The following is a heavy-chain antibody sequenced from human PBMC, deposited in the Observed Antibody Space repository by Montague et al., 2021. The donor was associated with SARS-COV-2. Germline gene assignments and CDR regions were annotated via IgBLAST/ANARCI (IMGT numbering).Heavy chain of an antibody. CDR2: TYYSGST. Sequence: SETLSLTCTVSGGSISSYYWSWIRQPPGQGLEWIWYTYYSGSTNYNPSLTIRVTISVDTSKNQFSLKLSSVTAADTAVYYCARAPVAHITIVGVVTSFDYWGQGTLVTVSS. J-gene: IGHJ4*02. CDR1: GGSISSYY. V-gene: IGHV4-59*01. D-gene: IGHD3-3*01. CDR3: ARAPVAHITIVGVVTSFDY.